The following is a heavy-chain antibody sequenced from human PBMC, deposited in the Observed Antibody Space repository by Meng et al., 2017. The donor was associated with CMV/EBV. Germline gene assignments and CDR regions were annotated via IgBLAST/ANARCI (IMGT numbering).Heavy chain of an antibody. J-gene: IGHJ6*02. D-gene: IGHD5-18*01. CDR1: GFTLSSYG. CDR2: IRYDGSNK. CDR3: AKDRWDTAMPEGVNGVDI. V-gene: IGHV3-30*02. Sequence: GESLKILCAASGFTLSSYGMHWVRQAPGKGLEWVAFIRYDGSNKYYADSVKDRLTISRDNSKNTLYLQMNSLRTGDTAVYYCAKDRWDTAMPEGVNGVDIWGQGTTVTVSS.